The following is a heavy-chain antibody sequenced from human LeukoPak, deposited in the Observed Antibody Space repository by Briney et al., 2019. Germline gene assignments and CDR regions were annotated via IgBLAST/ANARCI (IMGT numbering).Heavy chain of an antibody. Sequence: GESLKISCKGSGYSFTSYWVGWVRQMPARGLEWMGIIYPGDSDTRYNQSFRGQVTISADKSISTAYLQWSSLKASDTAMYYCARRRSCSGGSCYEDFDYWGQGTLVTVSS. V-gene: IGHV5-51*01. J-gene: IGHJ4*02. CDR1: GYSFTSYW. CDR3: ARRRSCSGGSCYEDFDY. D-gene: IGHD2-15*01. CDR2: IYPGDSDT.